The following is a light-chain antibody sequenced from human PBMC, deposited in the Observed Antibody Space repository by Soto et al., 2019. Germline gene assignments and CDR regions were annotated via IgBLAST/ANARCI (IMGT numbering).Light chain of an antibody. V-gene: IGLV2-11*01. Sequence: QSALAQPRSVSGSPGQLLTISCTGTSSDVDDYRYVSWYQQYPGKAPKLVIYDGNKRPSGVPDRFSGSNSGNTASLTISGLQAEYEADYFCCSYVTTPEIFGTGTKLTVL. CDR2: DGN. CDR3: CSYVTTPEI. CDR1: SSDVDDYRY. J-gene: IGLJ1*01.